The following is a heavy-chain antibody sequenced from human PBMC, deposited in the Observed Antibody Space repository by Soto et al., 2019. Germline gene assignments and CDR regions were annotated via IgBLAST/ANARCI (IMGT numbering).Heavy chain of an antibody. Sequence: EVQLVESGGGMVQPGGSLRLSCAASGFIFSTYRMHWVRQAPGKGLEWVSYISTSTSTIYYADSVKGRFTISRDNAKTSLYLQRNSRRDEDTAVNLCARNGGARSAYFSNYSYFSGMDVWGQGATVTVTS. J-gene: IGHJ6*02. V-gene: IGHV3-48*02. D-gene: IGHD3-3*01. CDR3: ARNGGARSAYFSNYSYFSGMDV. CDR1: GFIFSTYR. CDR2: ISTSTSTI.